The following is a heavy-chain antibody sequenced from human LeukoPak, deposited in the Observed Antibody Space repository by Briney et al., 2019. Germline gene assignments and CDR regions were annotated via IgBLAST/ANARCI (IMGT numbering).Heavy chain of an antibody. D-gene: IGHD5-24*01. CDR3: ARIREGYNDAYDL. J-gene: IGHJ3*01. CDR2: INPDGGNT. V-gene: IGHV1-46*01. Sequence: GASVKVSCTVSGYTLTELSMHWVRQAPGQVLEWMGLINPDGGNTNYAQNFQGRVTLTRDTSTSTVYMELSSLRSEDTAIYYCARIREGYNDAYDLWGQGTVVTVPS. CDR1: GYTLTELS.